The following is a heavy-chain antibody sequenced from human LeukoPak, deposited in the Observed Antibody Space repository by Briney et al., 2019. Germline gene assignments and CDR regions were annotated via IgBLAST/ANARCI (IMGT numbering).Heavy chain of an antibody. V-gene: IGHV3-53*01. J-gene: IGHJ4*02. D-gene: IGHD4-17*01. CDR1: GFTVSSNY. CDR2: IYSGGST. CDR3: VRGDYGDYTLFDY. Sequence: GGSLRLSCAASGFTVSSNYMSWVRQAPGKGLEWVSVIYSGGSTYYADSVKGRFAISRDNSKNTLYLQMNSLRAEDTAVYYCVRGDYGDYTLFDYWGQGTLVTVSS.